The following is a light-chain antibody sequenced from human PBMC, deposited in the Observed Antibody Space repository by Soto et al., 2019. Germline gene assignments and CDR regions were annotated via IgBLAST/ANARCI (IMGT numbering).Light chain of an antibody. CDR3: AAWDDSLYGVV. V-gene: IGLV1-44*01. CDR2: SNN. J-gene: IGLJ2*01. CDR1: SSNIGTKT. Sequence: QAVVTQPPSASGTPGQRVTISCSGSSSNIGTKTVSWYQQLPGTAPKLLIYSNNQRPSGVPDRFSGSKSGTSASLAITGLQSEDEGDFYCAAWDDSLYGVVFGGGTKVTVL.